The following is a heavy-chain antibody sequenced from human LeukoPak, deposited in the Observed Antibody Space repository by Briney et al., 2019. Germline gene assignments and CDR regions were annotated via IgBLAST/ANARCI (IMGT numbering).Heavy chain of an antibody. J-gene: IGHJ4*02. CDR3: ARGVCSGTSCYIDY. CDR2: ISGSGGST. Sequence: GGSLRLSCAASGSTFTSYAMSWVRQAPGKGLEWVSAISGSGGSTYFADSVKGRFTISRDNSKNTLYLQMNSLRAEDTAIYYCARGVCSGTSCYIDYWGQGTLVTVSS. V-gene: IGHV3-23*01. D-gene: IGHD2-2*02. CDR1: GSTFTSYA.